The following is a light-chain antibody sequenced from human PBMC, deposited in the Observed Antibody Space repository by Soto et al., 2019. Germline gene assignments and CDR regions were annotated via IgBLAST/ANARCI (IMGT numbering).Light chain of an antibody. J-gene: IGLJ3*02. Sequence: QPVLTQSPSASASLGASVKLTCSRSSGDSNYAIAWHQQQPEKGPRYLMKLNSDGSHSKGDGIPDRFSGSSSGAERYLTISSLQSEDEADYYCQTWGTGTPWVFGGGTKLTVL. CDR3: QTWGTGTPWV. V-gene: IGLV4-69*01. CDR1: SGDSNYA. CDR2: LNSDGSH.